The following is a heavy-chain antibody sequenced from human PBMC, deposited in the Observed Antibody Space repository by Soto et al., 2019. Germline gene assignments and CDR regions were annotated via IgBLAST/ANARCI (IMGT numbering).Heavy chain of an antibody. V-gene: IGHV4-59*01. J-gene: IGHJ4*02. Sequence: PSETLSLTCTVSGGSISSYYWSWIRQPPGKGLEWIGYIYYSGSTNYNPSLKSRVTMSVDTSKNQFSLKLSSVTAADTAVYYCARARGIPIITPLDYWGQGTLVTVSS. CDR1: GGSISSYY. CDR2: IYYSGST. D-gene: IGHD3-22*01. CDR3: ARARGIPIITPLDY.